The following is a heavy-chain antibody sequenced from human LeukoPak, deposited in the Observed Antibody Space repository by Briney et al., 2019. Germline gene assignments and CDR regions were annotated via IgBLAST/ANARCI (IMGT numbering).Heavy chain of an antibody. CDR3: ARDGELLFDFDY. J-gene: IGHJ4*02. CDR1: GFTFSSYA. Sequence: GGSLRLSCAASGFTFSSYAMHWVRQAPGKGLEWVAVISYDGSNKYYADSVKGRFTISRDNSKNTLYLQMNSLRAEDTAVYYCARDGELLFDFDYWGQGTLVTVSS. V-gene: IGHV3-30-3*01. D-gene: IGHD1-26*01. CDR2: ISYDGSNK.